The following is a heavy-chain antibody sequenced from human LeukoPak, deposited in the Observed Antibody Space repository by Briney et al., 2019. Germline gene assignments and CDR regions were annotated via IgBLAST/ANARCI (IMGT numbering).Heavy chain of an antibody. V-gene: IGHV4-34*01. CDR1: GGSFSGYY. CDR3: ASTTRSWYGGNYYYYMDV. Sequence: PSETLSLTCAVYGGSFSGYYWSWIRQPPGKGLEWIGEINHSGSTNYNPSLKSRVTISVDTSKNQFSLKLSSVTAADMAVYDCASTTRSWYGGNYYYYMDVWGKGTTVTVSS. CDR2: INHSGST. D-gene: IGHD6-13*01. J-gene: IGHJ6*03.